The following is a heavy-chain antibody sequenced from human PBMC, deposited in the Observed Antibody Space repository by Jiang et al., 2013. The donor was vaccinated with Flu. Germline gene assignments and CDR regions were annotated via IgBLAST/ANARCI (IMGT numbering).Heavy chain of an antibody. V-gene: IGHV4-61*01. J-gene: IGHJ4*02. CDR3: ARDRYYYDSSGYGQFDY. CDR1: GGSVSSGSYY. Sequence: GSGLVKPSETLSLTCTVSGGSVSSGSYYWSWIRQPPGKGLEWIGYIYYSGSTNYNPSLKSRVTISVDTSKNQFSLKLSSVTAADTAVYYCARDRYYYDSSGYGQFDYWGQGTLVTVSS. D-gene: IGHD3-22*01. CDR2: IYYSGST.